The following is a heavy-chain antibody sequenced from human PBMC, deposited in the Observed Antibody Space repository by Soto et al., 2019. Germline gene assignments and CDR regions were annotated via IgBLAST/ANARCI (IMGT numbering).Heavy chain of an antibody. CDR1: GFTFSSYA. V-gene: IGHV3-30*18. CDR2: ISYDGSNK. CDR3: AKDRSDIVVVVAATPVSSYFDY. Sequence: QVQLVESGGGVVQPGRSLRLSCAASGFTFSSYAMHWVRQAPGKGLGWVAVISYDGSNKYYEDSVKGRFTISRDNSKNTLYLQMNSLRAEDTAVYYCAKDRSDIVVVVAATPVSSYFDYWGQGTLVTVSS. D-gene: IGHD2-15*01. J-gene: IGHJ4*02.